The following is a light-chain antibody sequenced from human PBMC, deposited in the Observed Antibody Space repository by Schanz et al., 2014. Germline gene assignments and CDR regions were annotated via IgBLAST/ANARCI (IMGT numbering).Light chain of an antibody. CDR2: AAS. CDR3: QQYNTYCS. J-gene: IGKJ2*01. Sequence: IQLTQSPSPLSASVGDSVTITCRASQGIGSYLAWYQQKPGKAPQLLIYAASTLQSGVPSRFGGSGSGTEFTLTISSLQPDDFATYYCQQYNTYCSFGQGTKLEIK. V-gene: IGKV1-5*01. CDR1: QGIGSY.